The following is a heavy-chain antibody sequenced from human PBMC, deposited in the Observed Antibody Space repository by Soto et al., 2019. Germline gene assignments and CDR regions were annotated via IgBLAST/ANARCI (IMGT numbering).Heavy chain of an antibody. V-gene: IGHV3-72*01. D-gene: IGHD6-19*01. Sequence: EVQLVESGGGLVQPGGSLRLSCAASGLIFSDYHMDWVRQAPGQGLEWVGRIRRKANSYTTEYAASVKGRLTISRDDSKNSLYLQMNSLKSEDTAVYYCALLGGWSGGSSGMDVGGQGTTVTVSS. CDR2: IRRKANSYTT. CDR3: ALLGGWSGGSSGMDV. CDR1: GLIFSDYH. J-gene: IGHJ6*02.